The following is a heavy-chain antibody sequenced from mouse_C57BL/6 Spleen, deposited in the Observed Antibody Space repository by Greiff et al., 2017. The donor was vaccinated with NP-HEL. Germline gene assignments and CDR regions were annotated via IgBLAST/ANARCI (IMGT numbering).Heavy chain of an antibody. D-gene: IGHD3-2*02. V-gene: IGHV1-80*01. J-gene: IGHJ4*01. Sequence: LQQSGASVKISCKASGYAFSSYWMNWVKQRPGKGLEWIGQIYPGDGDTNYNVKFKGKATLTADKSSSTAYMQLSSLTSEDSAVYFCARDSSRYPYPYAMGDWSEGTSNTVSS. CDR2: IYPGDGDT. CDR1: GYAFSSYW. CDR3: ARDSSRYPYPYAMGD.